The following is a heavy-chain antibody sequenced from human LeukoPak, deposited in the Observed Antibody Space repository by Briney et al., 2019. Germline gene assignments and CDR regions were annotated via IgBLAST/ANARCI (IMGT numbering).Heavy chain of an antibody. V-gene: IGHV1-18*04. D-gene: IGHD4-17*01. J-gene: IGHJ6*04. CDR1: GYTFTSYG. CDR3: ARDSPYGDYEAYYGMDV. CDR2: ISAYNGNT. Sequence: ASVKVSCKASGYTFTSYGMSWVRQAPGQGLEWMGWISAYNGNTNYAQKLLGRVTMTTDTSTSTAYMELRSLRSDDTAVYYCARDSPYGDYEAYYGMDVWGKGTTVTVSS.